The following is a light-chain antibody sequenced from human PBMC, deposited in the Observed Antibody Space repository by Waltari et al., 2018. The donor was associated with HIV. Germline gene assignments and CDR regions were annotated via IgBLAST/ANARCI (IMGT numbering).Light chain of an antibody. CDR1: ALAKQF. CDR3: QSADSSVTYEVV. V-gene: IGLV3-25*03. Sequence: SFDLRQAPALSVSPGQTARITCSGDALAKQFCYWYQQKPGQAPVLVIYNDNGRPSGLPQGFAGSSSVTTATLTISGVQAEDEADYYCQSADSSVTYEVVFGGGTKLTVL. CDR2: NDN. J-gene: IGLJ3*02.